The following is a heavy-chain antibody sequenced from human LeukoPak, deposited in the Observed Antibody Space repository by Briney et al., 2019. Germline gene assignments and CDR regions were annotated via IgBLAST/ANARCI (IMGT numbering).Heavy chain of an antibody. J-gene: IGHJ4*02. CDR2: MNPNSGNT. Sequence: GASVKVSCKASGYTFTSYDINWVRQATGQGLEWMGWMNPNSGNTSYAQKFQGRVTMTRDTSTSTVYMELSSLRSEDTAVYYCASQEIPYYYDSSGYPDYWGQGTLVTVSS. CDR3: ASQEIPYYYDSSGYPDY. D-gene: IGHD3-22*01. CDR1: GYTFTSYD. V-gene: IGHV1-8*01.